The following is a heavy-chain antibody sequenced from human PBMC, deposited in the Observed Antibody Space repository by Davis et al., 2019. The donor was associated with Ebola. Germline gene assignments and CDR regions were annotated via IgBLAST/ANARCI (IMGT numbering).Heavy chain of an antibody. CDR3: ARDPTYCSSTSCYGKHMDV. J-gene: IGHJ6*02. CDR2: ISAYNGNT. Sequence: ASVKVSCKASGYTFTSYGISWVRQAPGQGLEWMGWISAYNGNTNYAQKLQGRVTMTTDTSTSTAYMELRSLRSDDTAVYYCARDPTYCSSTSCYGKHMDVWGQGTTVTVSS. V-gene: IGHV1-18*01. D-gene: IGHD2-2*01. CDR1: GYTFTSYG.